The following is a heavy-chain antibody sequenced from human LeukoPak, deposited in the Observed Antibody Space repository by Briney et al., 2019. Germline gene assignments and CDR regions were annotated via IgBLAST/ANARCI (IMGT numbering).Heavy chain of an antibody. V-gene: IGHV3-23*01. CDR2: ISGSGGST. CDR3: ARERGSRGGYGDYYYYMDV. Sequence: PGGSLRLSCAASGFTFSSYAMSWVRQAPGKGLEWVSAISGSGGSTYYADSVKGRFTISRDNSKNTLYLQMNSLRAEDTAVYYCARERGSRGGYGDYYYYMDVWGKGTTVTVSS. J-gene: IGHJ6*03. D-gene: IGHD5-12*01. CDR1: GFTFSSYA.